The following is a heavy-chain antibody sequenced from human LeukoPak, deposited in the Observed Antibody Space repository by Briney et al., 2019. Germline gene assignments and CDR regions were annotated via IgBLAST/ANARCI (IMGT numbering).Heavy chain of an antibody. CDR1: GFTFSSYW. CDR3: ARPYGSGIINWFDP. D-gene: IGHD3-10*01. V-gene: IGHV3-74*01. CDR2: ISSDGSST. Sequence: GGSLRLSCAASGFTFSSYWMHWVRQAPGKGLVWVSRISSDGSSTSYADSVKGRFTISRDNAKNTLYLQMNSLRAEDTAVYYCARPYGSGIINWFDPWGQGTLVTVSS. J-gene: IGHJ5*02.